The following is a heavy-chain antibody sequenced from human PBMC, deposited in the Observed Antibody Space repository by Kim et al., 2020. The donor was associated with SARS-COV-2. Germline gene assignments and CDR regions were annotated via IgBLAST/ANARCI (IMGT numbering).Heavy chain of an antibody. V-gene: IGHV3-33*05. D-gene: IGHD2-15*01. CDR3: AKREDRYCSGGSCYVFSY. CDR1: GFTFGAYG. J-gene: IGHJ4*02. CDR2: ISYDGSKK. Sequence: GALRLSCAASGFTFGAYGLHWVRQTPGKGLEWVAEISYDGSKKYYADSVKGRFTISRDNSKNTLYLQMNTLRAEDTAVYYCAKREDRYCSGGSCYVFSYWGQGTLVTVSS.